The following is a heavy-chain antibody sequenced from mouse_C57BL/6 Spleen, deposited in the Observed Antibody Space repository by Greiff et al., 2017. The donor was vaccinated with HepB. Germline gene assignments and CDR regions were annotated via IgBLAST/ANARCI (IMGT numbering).Heavy chain of an antibody. J-gene: IGHJ1*03. CDR1: GYTFTDYY. CDR3: ARSRGLLRYFDV. D-gene: IGHD2-3*01. Sequence: EVQLQQSGPELVKPGASVKISCKASGYTFTDYYMNWVKQSHGKSLEWIGDINPNNGGTSYNQKFKGKATLTVDKSSSTAYMELRSLTSEDSAVYYCARSRGLLRYFDVWGTGTTVTVSS. CDR2: INPNNGGT. V-gene: IGHV1-26*01.